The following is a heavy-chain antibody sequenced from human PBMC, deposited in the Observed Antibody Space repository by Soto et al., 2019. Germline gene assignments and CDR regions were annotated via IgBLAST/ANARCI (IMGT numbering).Heavy chain of an antibody. CDR2: INHSGSP. CDR3: ARQTVTLNGKYYFYYTGMDV. Sequence: LGGIGEINHSGSPHYNPSLKSRVTMSVDTSKNQFSLRPRSLTAADTAVYYCARQTVTLNGKYYFYYTGMDVWGQGTTVTVSS. J-gene: IGHJ6*02. D-gene: IGHD1-1*01. V-gene: IGHV4-34*01.